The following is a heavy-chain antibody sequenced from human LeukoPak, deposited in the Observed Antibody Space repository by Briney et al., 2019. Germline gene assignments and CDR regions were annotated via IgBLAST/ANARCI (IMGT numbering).Heavy chain of an antibody. CDR2: IYHVGGT. CDR3: ARDGRSGYEDL. V-gene: IGHV4-39*07. J-gene: IGHJ5*02. CDR1: GGSISSGGYY. Sequence: SQTLSLTCTVSGGSISSGGYYWGWLRQPPGKGLEWIGSIYHVGGTYYNPSLKSRVTISIDTSKNQFSLRLTSVTAADTAIYYCARDGRSGYEDLWGPGTLVTVSS. D-gene: IGHD5-12*01.